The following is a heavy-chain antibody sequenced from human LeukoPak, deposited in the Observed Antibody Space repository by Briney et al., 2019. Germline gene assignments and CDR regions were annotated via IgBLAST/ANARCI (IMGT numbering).Heavy chain of an antibody. CDR3: ARDTAGGDY. Sequence: GGPLRLSCAASGFTFSSYAMSWVRQAPGKGLEWVANIKQDGSDKFYVDSVKGRFTISRDNAKNSLFLQMNSLRAEDTAVYYCARDTAGGDYWGQGTLVTVSS. CDR1: GFTFSSYA. V-gene: IGHV3-7*03. CDR2: IKQDGSDK. J-gene: IGHJ4*02. D-gene: IGHD6-13*01.